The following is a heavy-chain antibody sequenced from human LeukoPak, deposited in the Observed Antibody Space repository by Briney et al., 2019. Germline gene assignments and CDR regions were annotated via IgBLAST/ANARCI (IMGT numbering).Heavy chain of an antibody. V-gene: IGHV1-18*01. Sequence: SVKVSCKASGYTFTSYGISWVRQAPGQGLEWMGWISAYNGNTNYAQKLQGRVTMTTDTSTSTAYMELRSLRSDDTAVYYCARAYSSSWYSRWFDPWGQGTLVTVSS. D-gene: IGHD6-13*01. CDR2: ISAYNGNT. CDR3: ARAYSSSWYSRWFDP. J-gene: IGHJ5*02. CDR1: GYTFTSYG.